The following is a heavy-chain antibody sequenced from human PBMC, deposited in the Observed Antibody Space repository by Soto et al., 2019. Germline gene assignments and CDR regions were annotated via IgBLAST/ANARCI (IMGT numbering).Heavy chain of an antibody. CDR1: GFTFSNYW. CDR3: ARAGDRGYEPDD. Sequence: EVQLVESGGGLVQPGGSLTLSCAASGFTFSNYWMHWVRQDPGKGLVWVSRINSGGSSTSYADSVKGRFTIPRDNARNTLYVQMNSLRVEDTAVYYCARAGDRGYEPDDWGQGTLVTVSS. J-gene: IGHJ4*02. CDR2: INSGGSST. D-gene: IGHD5-12*01. V-gene: IGHV3-74*01.